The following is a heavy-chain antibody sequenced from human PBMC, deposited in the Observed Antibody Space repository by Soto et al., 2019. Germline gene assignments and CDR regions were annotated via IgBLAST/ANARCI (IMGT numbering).Heavy chain of an antibody. J-gene: IGHJ1*01. CDR2: ISNDGSNK. Sequence: PGGSLRLSCAASGFTFSSYAMHWVRQAPGKGLEWVTVISNDGSNKYYADSVKGRFTISRDNPKNTLCLQMNSLRAEDTAVYYCARVVAVAGDSALQHWGQGTLVTVSS. D-gene: IGHD6-19*01. CDR3: ARVVAVAGDSALQH. CDR1: GFTFSSYA. V-gene: IGHV3-30-3*01.